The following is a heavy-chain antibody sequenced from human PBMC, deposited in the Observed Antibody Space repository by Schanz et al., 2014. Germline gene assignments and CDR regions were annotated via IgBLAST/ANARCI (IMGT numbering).Heavy chain of an antibody. CDR2: ISGRGGRT. V-gene: IGHV3-23*01. D-gene: IGHD3-22*01. CDR3: AKDGRLPYYGTGSDFDY. Sequence: EVLLLESGGRVERPGGSLRLSCAASGFIFDDYGMSWVRQVPGKGLEWVSAISGRGGRTYYADSVKGRFTISRDNSKNTLYLQMNSLRAEDTAVYYCAKDGRLPYYGTGSDFDYWGQGTLVAVSS. J-gene: IGHJ4*02. CDR1: GFIFDDYG.